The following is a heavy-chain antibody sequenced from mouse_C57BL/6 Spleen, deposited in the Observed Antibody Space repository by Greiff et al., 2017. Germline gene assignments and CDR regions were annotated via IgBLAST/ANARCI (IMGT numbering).Heavy chain of an antibody. CDR3: ARGGLYYLDY. J-gene: IGHJ2*01. V-gene: IGHV1-18*01. Sequence: EVQLQQSGPELVKPGASVKIPCKASGYTFTDYNMAWVKQSHGKSLEWIGDINPNNGGTIYNQKFKGKATLTVDKSSSTAYMEIRSLTSEDTAVYYWARGGLYYLDYWGQGTTLTVSS. D-gene: IGHD3-1*01. CDR2: INPNNGGT. CDR1: GYTFTDYN.